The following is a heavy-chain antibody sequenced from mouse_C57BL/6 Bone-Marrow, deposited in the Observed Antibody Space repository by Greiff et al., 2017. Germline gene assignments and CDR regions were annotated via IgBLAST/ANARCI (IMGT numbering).Heavy chain of an antibody. Sequence: QVQLQQPGAELVKPGASVKMSCKASGYTFTSYWITWVKQRPGQGLEWIGDIYPGSGSTNYNEKFKSKATLTVDTASSTAYMQLSSLTSEESAVYYCARRGSGHGFAYWGQGTLVTVSA. CDR2: IYPGSGST. D-gene: IGHD3-2*02. CDR3: ARRGSGHGFAY. CDR1: GYTFTSYW. J-gene: IGHJ3*01. V-gene: IGHV1-55*01.